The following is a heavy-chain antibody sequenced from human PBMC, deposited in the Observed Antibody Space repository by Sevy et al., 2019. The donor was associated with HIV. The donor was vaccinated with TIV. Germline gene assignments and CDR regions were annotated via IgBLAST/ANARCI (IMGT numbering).Heavy chain of an antibody. CDR1: GGSISSGGYY. Sequence: SETLSLTCTVPGGSISSGGYYWSWSRQQPGKGLEWIGYIYYSGSTYYNPSLKSRVTISVDTSKNQFSLKLSSVTAADTGVYYCARSFSDSSGYYLSFAFDIWGQGTMVTVSS. V-gene: IGHV4-31*03. D-gene: IGHD3-22*01. CDR3: ARSFSDSSGYYLSFAFDI. J-gene: IGHJ3*02. CDR2: IYYSGST.